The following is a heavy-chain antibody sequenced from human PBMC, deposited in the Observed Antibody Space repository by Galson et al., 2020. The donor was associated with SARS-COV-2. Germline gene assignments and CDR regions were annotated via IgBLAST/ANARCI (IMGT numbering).Heavy chain of an antibody. CDR1: GGSISSSSYY. CDR2: IYYSGST. V-gene: IGHV4-39*01. Sequence: SETLSLTCTVSGGSISSSSYYWGWIRQPPAKGLAWIGSIYYSGSTSYNTSLKSRVTISVNTSKNQFSLKLSSVTAADTAVYYCARHAQYLYDSSGYYREFDPWGQGTLVTVSS. D-gene: IGHD3-22*01. J-gene: IGHJ5*02. CDR3: ARHAQYLYDSSGYYREFDP.